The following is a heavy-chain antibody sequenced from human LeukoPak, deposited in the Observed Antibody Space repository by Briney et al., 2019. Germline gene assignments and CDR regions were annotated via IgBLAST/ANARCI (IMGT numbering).Heavy chain of an antibody. CDR3: ARDYSNYYYYAMDV. Sequence: SVKVSCNASGGTFSSYAISWVRQAPGQGLEWMAGIIPIFGTANYAQKFQGRVTITADESTSTAYMELSSLRSEDTAVYYCARDYSNYYYYAMDVWGQGPTVTVSS. CDR1: GGTFSSYA. D-gene: IGHD4-11*01. J-gene: IGHJ6*02. V-gene: IGHV1-69*01. CDR2: IIPIFGTA.